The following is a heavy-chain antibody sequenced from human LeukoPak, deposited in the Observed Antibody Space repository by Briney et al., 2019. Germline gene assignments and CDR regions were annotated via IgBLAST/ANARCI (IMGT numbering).Heavy chain of an antibody. CDR2: IYYSGST. D-gene: IGHD5-24*01. CDR1: GGSLSSYY. CDR3: ARGRDGYLHAY. Sequence: SETLSLTCTVSGGSLSSYYWSWIRQPPGKGLEWIGDIYYSGSTNSNPSLKSRVTISVDTSKNQFSLKLSSVTAADTAVYYCARGRDGYLHAYWGQGTLVTVSS. J-gene: IGHJ4*02. V-gene: IGHV4-59*01.